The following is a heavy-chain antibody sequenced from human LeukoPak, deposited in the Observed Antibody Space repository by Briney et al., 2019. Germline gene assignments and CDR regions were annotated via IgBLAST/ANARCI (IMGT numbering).Heavy chain of an antibody. CDR3: ARDVSRGWFPPGY. D-gene: IGHD6-19*01. CDR2: INPNSGGT. V-gene: IGHV1-2*06. Sequence: GASLKVTCKASGYTFTGYYMHWVRQAPGQGLEWMGRINPNSGGTNYAQKFQGRVTMTRETSISTAYMELSRLRSDDTAVDYCARDVSRGWFPPGYWGQGTLVTVSS. CDR1: GYTFTGYY. J-gene: IGHJ4*02.